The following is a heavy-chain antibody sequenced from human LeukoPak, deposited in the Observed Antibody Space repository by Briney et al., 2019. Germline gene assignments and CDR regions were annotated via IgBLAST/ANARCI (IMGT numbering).Heavy chain of an antibody. CDR1: GGSISSYY. CDR2: IYYSGST. CDR3: ARQGVLWTPRD. Sequence: SETLSLTCTVSGGSISSYYWSWIRQPPGKGLEWIGYIYYSGSTNYNPSLKSRVTISVDTSKNQFSLKLNSVTAADTAVYYCARQGVLWTPRDWGQGALVTVSS. D-gene: IGHD3-10*01. V-gene: IGHV4-59*08. J-gene: IGHJ4*02.